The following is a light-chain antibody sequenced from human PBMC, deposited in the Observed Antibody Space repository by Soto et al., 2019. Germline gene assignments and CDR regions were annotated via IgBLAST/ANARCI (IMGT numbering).Light chain of an antibody. CDR1: QGISSY. CDR3: QQLNSYTFT. J-gene: IGKJ3*01. V-gene: IGKV1-9*01. Sequence: DIQLTQSPSFLSASVGDRVTITCRASQGISSYLAWYQQKPGKAPKLLIYAASTLQSGVPSRFSGSGSGTEFTLTTSSLQPEDFATYYCQQLNSYTFTFGPGTKVDIX. CDR2: AAS.